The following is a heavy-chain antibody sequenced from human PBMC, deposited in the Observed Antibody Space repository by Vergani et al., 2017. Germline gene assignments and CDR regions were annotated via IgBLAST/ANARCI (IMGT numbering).Heavy chain of an antibody. J-gene: IGHJ3*02. CDR3: AGGLVADAGSSSWYEGAFDI. D-gene: IGHD6-13*01. Sequence: QVQLQESGPGLVKPSQTLSLTCTVSGGSISSGGYYWSWIRQHPGKGLEWIGYIYYSGSTYYNPSLKSRVTISVDTSKNQFSLKLSSVTAADTAVYYCAGGLVADAGSSSWYEGAFDIWGQGTMVTVSS. V-gene: IGHV4-31*03. CDR2: IYYSGST. CDR1: GGSISSGGYY.